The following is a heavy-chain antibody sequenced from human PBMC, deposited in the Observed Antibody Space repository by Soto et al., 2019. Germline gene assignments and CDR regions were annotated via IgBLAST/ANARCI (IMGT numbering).Heavy chain of an antibody. D-gene: IGHD3-22*01. CDR1: GFTFDDYG. CDR3: ARVHGTYYYDSSGYRDAFDI. V-gene: IGHV3-20*04. CDR2: INWNGGST. J-gene: IGHJ3*02. Sequence: PGGSLRLSCAASGFTFDDYGMSWVRQAPGKGLEWVSGINWNGGSTGYADSVKGRFTISRDNAKNSLYLQMNSLRAEDTALYYCARVHGTYYYDSSGYRDAFDIWGQGTMVTVSS.